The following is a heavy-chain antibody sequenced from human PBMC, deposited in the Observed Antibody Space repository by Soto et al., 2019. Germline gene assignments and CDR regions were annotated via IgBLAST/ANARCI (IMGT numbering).Heavy chain of an antibody. J-gene: IGHJ6*02. CDR1: GYTFTSYA. V-gene: IGHV1-3*01. CDR2: INAGNGNT. Sequence: ASVKVSCKASGYTFTSYAMHWVRQAPGQRLEWMGWINAGNGNTKYSQKFQGRVTITRDTSASTAYMELSSLRSEDTAVYYCARVGYCSSTSCYKTGTNPVRYGMDVWGQGTTVTVSS. D-gene: IGHD2-2*02. CDR3: ARVGYCSSTSCYKTGTNPVRYGMDV.